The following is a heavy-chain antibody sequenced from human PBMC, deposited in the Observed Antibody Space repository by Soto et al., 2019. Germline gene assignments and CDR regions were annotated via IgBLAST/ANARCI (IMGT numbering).Heavy chain of an antibody. D-gene: IGHD6-6*01. CDR2: IIPIFGTA. J-gene: IGHJ5*02. Sequence: GASLKVSCKASGGTXSSYAISWVRQAPGQGLEWMGGIIPIFGTANYAQKFQGRVTITADESTSTAYMELSSLRSEDTAVYYCASGSSSSGGFDPWGQGTLVTVSS. CDR1: GGTXSSYA. V-gene: IGHV1-69*13. CDR3: ASGSSSSGGFDP.